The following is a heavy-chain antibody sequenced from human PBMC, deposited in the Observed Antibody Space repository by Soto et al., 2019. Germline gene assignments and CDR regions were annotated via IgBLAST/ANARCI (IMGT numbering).Heavy chain of an antibody. CDR1: GGTFSSYT. Sequence: QVQLVQSGAEVKMPGSSVKVSCKASGGTFSSYTISWVRQAPGQGLEWMGRIIPILGIANYAQKCQGRVTITADKSTSTAYMELSSLRSEDTAVYYCASASPPLVLHYLGQGTLVTVSS. J-gene: IGHJ4*02. CDR3: ASASPPLVLHY. CDR2: IIPILGIA. V-gene: IGHV1-69*02. D-gene: IGHD6-6*01.